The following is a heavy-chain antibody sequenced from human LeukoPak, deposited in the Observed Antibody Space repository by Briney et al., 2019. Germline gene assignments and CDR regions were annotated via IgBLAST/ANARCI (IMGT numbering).Heavy chain of an antibody. V-gene: IGHV3-23*01. CDR1: GFTFSTYA. D-gene: IGHD6-19*01. CDR2: ISPRGDKT. J-gene: IGHJ4*02. Sequence: GGSLRLSCAASGFTFSTYAMTWVRQAPGKGLEWVSAISPRGDKTYYADSVKGRFTISRDNSKNTLYLQMNSLRAEDTAMYYCAKERSAGWPFDYWGQGTLVTVSS. CDR3: AKERSAGWPFDY.